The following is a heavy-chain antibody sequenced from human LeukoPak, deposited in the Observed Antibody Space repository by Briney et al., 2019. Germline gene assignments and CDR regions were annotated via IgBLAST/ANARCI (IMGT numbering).Heavy chain of an antibody. CDR2: IYYSGST. D-gene: IGHD2-2*01. V-gene: IGHV4-59*01. CDR1: GGSISSYY. J-gene: IGHJ5*02. CDR3: ARSDIVVVPAARFGRFDP. Sequence: SETLSLTCTVSGGSISSYYWSWIRQPPGKGLEWVGYIYYSGSTNYNPSLKSRVTISVDTSKNQFSLKLSSVTAADTAVYYCARSDIVVVPAARFGRFDPWGQGTLVTVSS.